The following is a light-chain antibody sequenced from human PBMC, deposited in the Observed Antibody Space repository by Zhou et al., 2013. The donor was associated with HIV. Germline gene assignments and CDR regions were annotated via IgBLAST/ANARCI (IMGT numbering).Light chain of an antibody. J-gene: IGKJ1*01. Sequence: IVMTQSPATLSLSPGETATLSCRASQTLDTNLAWYQQQPGQAPRLLIYGGSTRATGIPARFSGSGSGTEFTLTISSLQSEDFAVYYCQQYNNWPWTFGQGTKVEIK. CDR1: QTLDTN. CDR3: QQYNNWPWT. CDR2: GGS. V-gene: IGKV3-15*01.